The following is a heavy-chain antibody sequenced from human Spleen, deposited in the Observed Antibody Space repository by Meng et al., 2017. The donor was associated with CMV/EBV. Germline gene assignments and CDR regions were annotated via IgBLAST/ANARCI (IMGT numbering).Heavy chain of an antibody. J-gene: IGHJ6*02. CDR3: ARESGGYSQGNNSVYYRSGMDV. Sequence: GESLKISCVGSGFNFRSYWMSWVRQAPGKGLEWGANIMQTGKEKDSADSVKGRFTITRDNADNSLYLQMNSLRVEDTAVYYCARESGGYSQGNNSVYYRSGMDVWGQGTTVTVSS. CDR2: IMQTGKEK. V-gene: IGHV3-7*01. D-gene: IGHD5-18*01. CDR1: GFNFRSYW.